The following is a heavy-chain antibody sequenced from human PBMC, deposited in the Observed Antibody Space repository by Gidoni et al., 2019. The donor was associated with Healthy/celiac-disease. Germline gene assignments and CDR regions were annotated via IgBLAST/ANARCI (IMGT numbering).Heavy chain of an antibody. CDR1: VGSISSGGYY. Sequence: QVQLQESGPGLVKPSQTLSLTCPVSVGSISSGGYYWSWIRQHPGKGLGWIGYIYYCGSTYYNPSLKSRVTISVDTSKNQFSLKLSSVTAADTAVYYCARAPRGGGHSGPDFWGQGTLVTVSS. J-gene: IGHJ4*02. V-gene: IGHV4-31*03. D-gene: IGHD3-10*01. CDR3: ARAPRGGGHSGPDF. CDR2: IYYCGST.